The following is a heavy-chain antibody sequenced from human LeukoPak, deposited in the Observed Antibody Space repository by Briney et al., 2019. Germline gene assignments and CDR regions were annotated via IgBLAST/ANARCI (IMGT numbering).Heavy chain of an antibody. CDR2: ISAYNGNT. Sequence: ASVQVSYKPSGYTFPHYGISWVRQAPGHGLEWMGWISAYNGNTNYAQKLQGRVTMTTDTSTSTAYMELRSLRSDDTAVYYCASSLWFGESYYMDVWGKGTTVTVSS. V-gene: IGHV1-18*01. J-gene: IGHJ6*03. CDR1: GYTFPHYG. D-gene: IGHD3-10*01. CDR3: ASSLWFGESYYMDV.